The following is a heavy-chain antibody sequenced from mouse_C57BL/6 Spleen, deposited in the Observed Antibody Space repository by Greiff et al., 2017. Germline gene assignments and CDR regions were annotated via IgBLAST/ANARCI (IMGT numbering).Heavy chain of an antibody. Sequence: VQLQQSGAELARPGASVKLSCKASGYTFTSYGISWVKQRTGQGLEWIGEIYPRSGNTYYNEKFKGKATLTADKSSSTAYMALRSLTSEDSAVYFCARSGGTDYYFDYWGQGTTLTVSS. CDR3: ARSGGTDYYFDY. D-gene: IGHD2-14*01. CDR2: IYPRSGNT. V-gene: IGHV1-81*01. J-gene: IGHJ2*01. CDR1: GYTFTSYG.